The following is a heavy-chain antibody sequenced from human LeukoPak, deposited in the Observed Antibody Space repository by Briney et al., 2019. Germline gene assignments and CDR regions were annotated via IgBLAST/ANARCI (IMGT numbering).Heavy chain of an antibody. Sequence: PSETLSLTCAVYGGSFSGYYWSWIRQHPGKGLEWIGYIYYSGSTYYNPSLKSRVTISVDTSKNQFSLKLSSVTVADTAVYYCGREGGARLGGGAFDIWGQGTMVTVSS. D-gene: IGHD3-16*01. CDR1: GGSFSGYY. J-gene: IGHJ3*02. CDR2: IYYSGST. V-gene: IGHV4-31*11. CDR3: GREGGARLGGGAFDI.